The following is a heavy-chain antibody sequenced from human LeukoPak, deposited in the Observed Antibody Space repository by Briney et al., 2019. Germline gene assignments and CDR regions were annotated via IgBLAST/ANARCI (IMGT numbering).Heavy chain of an antibody. J-gene: IGHJ4*02. CDR2: IYYSGST. V-gene: IGHV4-59*02. D-gene: IGHD4-17*01. CDR1: GGSVSSYY. Sequence: SETLSLTCTVSGGSVSSYYWSWIRQPPGKGLEWIGYIYYSGSTNYNPSLKSRVTISVDTSKNQFSLKLSSVTAADTAVYYCARDRRVPDYGDYYFDYWGQGTLVTVSS. CDR3: ARDRRVPDYGDYYFDY.